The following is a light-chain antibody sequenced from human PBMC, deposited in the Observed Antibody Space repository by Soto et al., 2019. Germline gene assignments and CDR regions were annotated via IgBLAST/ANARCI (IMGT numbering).Light chain of an antibody. CDR3: QQYNNWPWT. CDR2: GAS. J-gene: IGKJ1*01. CDR1: QSVSSN. V-gene: IGKV3-15*01. Sequence: EIVMTPSPATLSVSPGERATLSCRASQSVSSNLAWYQQKPGQAPRLLIYGASTRATGIPARFSGSGSGTECTLTISSLQSEDFAVYYCQQYNNWPWTFGQGTKVEIQ.